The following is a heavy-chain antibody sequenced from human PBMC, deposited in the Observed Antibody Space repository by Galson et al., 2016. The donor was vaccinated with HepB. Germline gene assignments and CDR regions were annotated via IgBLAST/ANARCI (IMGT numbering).Heavy chain of an antibody. CDR1: GYIFTSYW. V-gene: IGHV5-51*01. CDR2: IYPGDSDT. J-gene: IGHJ5*02. Sequence: AEVKKPGESLKISCQGSGYIFTSYWIGWVRQKPGKGLDWMGIIYPGDSDTRYSPSFQGQVTISADKSISTAYLQWSSLKASDTAMYYCARSTYYDFWSDYYKTGWFDPWGQGTLVTVSS. CDR3: ARSTYYDFWSDYYKTGWFDP. D-gene: IGHD3-3*01.